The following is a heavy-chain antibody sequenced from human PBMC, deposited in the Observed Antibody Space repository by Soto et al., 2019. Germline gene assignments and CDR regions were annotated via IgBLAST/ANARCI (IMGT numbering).Heavy chain of an antibody. CDR1: GFTFSNYA. J-gene: IGHJ6*01. V-gene: IGHV3-23*01. D-gene: IGHD1-26*01. CDR3: ARDYTVGAIYSGIYYYAMDV. CDR2: ITRTDST. Sequence: GGSLRLSCTASGFTFSNYAMSWVRQAPGKGLEWVSAITRTDSTYYADSVKGRFTISRDNSKNMLYLQMDSLRAEDTAIYNCARDYTVGAIYSGIYYYAMDVWGRGTPVTVSS.